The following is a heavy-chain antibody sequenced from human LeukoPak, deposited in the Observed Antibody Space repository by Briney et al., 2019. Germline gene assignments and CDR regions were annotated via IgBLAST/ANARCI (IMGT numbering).Heavy chain of an antibody. CDR1: GFTFSSYA. Sequence: GSLRLSCAASGFTFSSYAMHWVRQAPGKGLEWVAVISYDGSNKYYADSVKGRFTISRDNSKNTPYLQMNSLRAEDTAVYYCARDGDYGDYGSVDYWGQGTLVTVSS. CDR3: ARDGDYGDYGSVDY. V-gene: IGHV3-30-3*01. D-gene: IGHD4-17*01. CDR2: ISYDGSNK. J-gene: IGHJ4*02.